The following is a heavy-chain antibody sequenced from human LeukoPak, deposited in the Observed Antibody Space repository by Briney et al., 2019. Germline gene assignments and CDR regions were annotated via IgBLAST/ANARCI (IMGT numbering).Heavy chain of an antibody. Sequence: GGSLRLSCAASGSTVSNYWLSWVRQAPGKGLEWVANIRQDGGESHYVESVKYRFTISRDYAKNSLYLQMNSLRAEDTAVYYCARPSYYASGGLSGMDVWGQGTTVTVSS. J-gene: IGHJ6*02. V-gene: IGHV3-7*01. CDR3: ARPSYYASGGLSGMDV. CDR1: GSTVSNYW. CDR2: IRQDGGES. D-gene: IGHD3-10*01.